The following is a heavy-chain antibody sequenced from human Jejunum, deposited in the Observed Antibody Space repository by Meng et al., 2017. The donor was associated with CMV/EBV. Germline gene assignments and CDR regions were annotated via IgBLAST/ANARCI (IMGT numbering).Heavy chain of an antibody. CDR3: LRGGAGSTYGQFDY. D-gene: IGHD3-10*01. V-gene: IGHV3-74*01. Sequence: SGSTFSKYWRPWVRQAPGKGLVWVSRIKTDGSSTSYADSVKGRFTISRDNAKNTLYLQMNSLGVEDTAVYYCLRGGAGSTYGQFDYWGQGTVVTVSS. J-gene: IGHJ4*02. CDR2: IKTDGSST. CDR1: GSTFSKYW.